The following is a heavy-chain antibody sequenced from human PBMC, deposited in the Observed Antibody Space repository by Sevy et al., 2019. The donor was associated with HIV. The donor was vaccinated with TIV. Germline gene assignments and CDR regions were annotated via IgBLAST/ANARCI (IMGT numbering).Heavy chain of an antibody. V-gene: IGHV1-18*01. CDR3: ARDSDGSGHYYADYFDY. J-gene: IGHJ4*02. CDR2: ISTYSGET. Sequence: ASVKVSRKASGYTFTTYPIGWVRQAPGQGLEWTGWISTYSGETRDAQKFQGRATMTTDTSTSTAYLGLRSLRSDDTAVYYCARDSDGSGHYYADYFDYWGQGTLLTVSS. D-gene: IGHD3-22*01. CDR1: GYTFTTYP.